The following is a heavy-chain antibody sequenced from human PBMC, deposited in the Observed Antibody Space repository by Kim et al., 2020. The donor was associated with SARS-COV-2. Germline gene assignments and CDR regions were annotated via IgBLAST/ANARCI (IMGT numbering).Heavy chain of an antibody. CDR2: FIPIVDTP. CDR1: GGTFSNYA. J-gene: IGHJ4*02. Sequence: SVKVSCMASGGTFSNYAISWVRQAPGQGLEWMGGFIPIVDTPTYAQKFQGRITITADESTSTAYMKLSSLRSDDTAVYYCVRAGVSGYNRPHAYWGQGTLVTISS. V-gene: IGHV1-69*13. CDR3: VRAGVSGYNRPHAY. D-gene: IGHD5-12*01.